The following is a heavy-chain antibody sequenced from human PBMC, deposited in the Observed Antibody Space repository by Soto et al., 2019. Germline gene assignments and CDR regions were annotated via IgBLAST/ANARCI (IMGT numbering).Heavy chain of an antibody. D-gene: IGHD3-10*01. V-gene: IGHV3-33*01. CDR3: ARDPNYGSGSYSSGGFDY. Sequence: QVQLVESGGGVVQPGRSLRLSCAASGFTFSSYGMHWVRQAPGKGLEWVAVIWYDGSNKYYADSMKGRFTISRDNSKNTLYLQMNSLRAEDTAVYYCARDPNYGSGSYSSGGFDYWGQGTLVTVSS. CDR1: GFTFSSYG. J-gene: IGHJ4*02. CDR2: IWYDGSNK.